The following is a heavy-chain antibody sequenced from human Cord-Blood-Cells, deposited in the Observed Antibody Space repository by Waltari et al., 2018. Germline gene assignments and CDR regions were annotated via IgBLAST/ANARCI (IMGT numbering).Heavy chain of an antibody. CDR3: ARAVGGWDYFEY. CDR1: GGTLTSYA. J-gene: IGHJ4*02. V-gene: IGHV1-69*06. Sequence: QVQLVQSAAEVKKPGSSVKVSCKASGGTLTSYAISWVRQAPGQGHEWMGGIIPICGTANYAHKVQGRVTITADRSTSTAYIERRSLGSEDTAVYYCARAVGGWDYFEYWGQGTLVTVSS. CDR2: IIPICGTA. D-gene: IGHD3-10*01.